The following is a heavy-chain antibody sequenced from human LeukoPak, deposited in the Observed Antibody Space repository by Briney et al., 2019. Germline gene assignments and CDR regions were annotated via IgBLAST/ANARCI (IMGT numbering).Heavy chain of an antibody. Sequence: PGGSLRLSCAASGFTFSNYDMSWIRQPPGKGLEWIGEINHSGSTNYNPSLKSRVTISVDTSKNQFSLKLSSVTAADTAVYYCARGRAYGDYFDYWGQGTLVTVSS. CDR1: GFTFSNYD. D-gene: IGHD4-17*01. J-gene: IGHJ4*02. V-gene: IGHV4-34*01. CDR2: INHSGST. CDR3: ARGRAYGDYFDY.